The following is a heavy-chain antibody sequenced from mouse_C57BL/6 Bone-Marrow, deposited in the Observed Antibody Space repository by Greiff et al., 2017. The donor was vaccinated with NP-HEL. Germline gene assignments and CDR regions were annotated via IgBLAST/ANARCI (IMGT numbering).Heavy chain of an antibody. V-gene: IGHV1-72*01. Sequence: QVQLQQSGAELVKPGASVKLSCKASGYTFTSYWMHWVKQRPGRGLEWIGRIDTNSGGTKYNEKFKGKATLTVDKPSSTAFMQLSSRTSEDSAVYYCSTAPSTSWAMDYWGQGTSVTVSS. J-gene: IGHJ4*01. D-gene: IGHD5-5*01. CDR1: GYTFTSYW. CDR2: IDTNSGGT. CDR3: STAPSTSWAMDY.